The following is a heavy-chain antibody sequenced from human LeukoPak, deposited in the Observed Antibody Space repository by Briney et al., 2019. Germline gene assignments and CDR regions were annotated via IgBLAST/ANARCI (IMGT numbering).Heavy chain of an antibody. D-gene: IGHD6-13*01. V-gene: IGHV1-69*04. CDR2: IIPILGIA. Sequence: SVKVSCKASGGTFSSYAISWVRQAPGQGLEWMGRIIPILGIANYAQKFQGRVTITADKSTSTAYMELSSLRSEDTAVYYCARGRYSSSWYYYYGMDVWGQGTTVTVSS. J-gene: IGHJ6*02. CDR3: ARGRYSSSWYYYYGMDV. CDR1: GGTFSSYA.